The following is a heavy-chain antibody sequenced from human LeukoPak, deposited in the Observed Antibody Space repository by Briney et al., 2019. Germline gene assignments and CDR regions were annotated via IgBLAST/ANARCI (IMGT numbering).Heavy chain of an antibody. V-gene: IGHV4-30-2*02. CDR3: ARRGYCTKGVCYTEY. CDR1: GGSISSGGYY. D-gene: IGHD2-8*01. J-gene: IGHJ4*02. Sequence: SSETLSLTCTVSGGSISSGGYYWSWIRQPPGKGLEWIGYIYHSGSTYYNPSLKSRVTISVDRSKNQFSLKLSSVTAADTAVYYCARRGYCTKGVCYTEYWGQGTLVTVSS. CDR2: IYHSGST.